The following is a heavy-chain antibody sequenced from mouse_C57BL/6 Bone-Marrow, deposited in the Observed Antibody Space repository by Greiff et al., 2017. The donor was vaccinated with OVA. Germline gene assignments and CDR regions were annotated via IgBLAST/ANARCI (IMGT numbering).Heavy chain of an antibody. Sequence: VQLKESGAELARPGASLKLSCKASGYTFTSYGIRWVQQRTGQGLEWIGEIYPRSGNTYYNEKFKGKATLTADKSSSTAYMELRSLTSEDSAVYFCARGPIYYYGSRFVWGTGTTVTVSS. J-gene: IGHJ1*03. CDR3: ARGPIYYYGSRFV. CDR2: IYPRSGNT. CDR1: GYTFTSYG. D-gene: IGHD1-1*01. V-gene: IGHV1-81*01.